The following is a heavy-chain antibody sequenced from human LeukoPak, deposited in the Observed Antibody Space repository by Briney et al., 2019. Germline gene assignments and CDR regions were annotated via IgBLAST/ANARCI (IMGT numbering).Heavy chain of an antibody. V-gene: IGHV3-30*18. CDR3: AKSRYFDWSRGYFDY. CDR1: GFTFSSYG. CDR2: ISYDGSNK. D-gene: IGHD3-9*01. Sequence: GGSLRLSCAASGFTFSSYGMHWVRQAPGKGLEWVAVISYDGSNKYYADSVKGRFTISRDNSKNTLYLQMNSLRAEDTAVYYCAKSRYFDWSRGYFDYWGQGTLVTVSS. J-gene: IGHJ4*02.